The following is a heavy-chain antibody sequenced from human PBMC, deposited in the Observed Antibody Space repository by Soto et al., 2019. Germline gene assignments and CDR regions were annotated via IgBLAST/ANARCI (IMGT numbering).Heavy chain of an antibody. Sequence: QVQLVQSGAEVKKPGASVKVSCKASGYTFTSYGISWVRQAPGQGLEWMGWISAYNGNTNYAQKLHGRVTMTTDTYTSTAYMEMRSLRSDDTAVYYCARVGNDFWSGSYGPIDYWGQGTLVNVSS. CDR3: ARVGNDFWSGSYGPIDY. CDR2: ISAYNGNT. D-gene: IGHD3-3*01. CDR1: GYTFTSYG. J-gene: IGHJ4*02. V-gene: IGHV1-18*01.